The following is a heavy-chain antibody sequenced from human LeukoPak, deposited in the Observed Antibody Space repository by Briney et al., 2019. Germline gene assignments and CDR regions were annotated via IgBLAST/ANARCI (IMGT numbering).Heavy chain of an antibody. CDR3: ARIAVAGGEDYFDY. CDR1: GGSISSSIYY. J-gene: IGHJ4*02. V-gene: IGHV4-39*01. D-gene: IGHD6-19*01. Sequence: PSETLSLTCTVSGGSISSSIYYWGWIRQPPGKGLQWIGSIYYSGSTYYNPSLKSRVTISVDTSKNQFSLNLSSVTAADTAVYYCARIAVAGGEDYFDYWGQGTPVTVSS. CDR2: IYYSGST.